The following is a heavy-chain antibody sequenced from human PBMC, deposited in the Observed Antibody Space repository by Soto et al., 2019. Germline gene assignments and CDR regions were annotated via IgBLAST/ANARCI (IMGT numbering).Heavy chain of an antibody. CDR1: GFTFSHYA. Sequence: EVQLLESGGGLVQPGGSLRLSCAASGFTFSHYAMSWVRQAPGKGLQWVSTIFGSGAPNHYADSVKGRFGISRDNSNNMLFLEMNSLKDEDTAVYYCTREASSWGFAFDLWGQGTRVAVSS. D-gene: IGHD3-16*01. J-gene: IGHJ3*01. CDR3: TREASSWGFAFDL. CDR2: IFGSGAPN. V-gene: IGHV3-23*01.